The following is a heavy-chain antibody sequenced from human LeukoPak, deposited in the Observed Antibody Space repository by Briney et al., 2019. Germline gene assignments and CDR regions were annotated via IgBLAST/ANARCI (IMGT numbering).Heavy chain of an antibody. CDR3: ARDGSRGIDY. V-gene: IGHV4-4*07. CDR1: GGSISNYY. Sequence: SETLSLTCTVSGGSISNYYWSWLRQPAGKGLEWIGRGSTSGSTNYNPSLKSRVTMSVDTSKNQFSLKLSSVTAADTAMYYCARDGSRGIDYWGQGTLVTVSS. J-gene: IGHJ4*02. D-gene: IGHD3-10*01. CDR2: GSTSGST.